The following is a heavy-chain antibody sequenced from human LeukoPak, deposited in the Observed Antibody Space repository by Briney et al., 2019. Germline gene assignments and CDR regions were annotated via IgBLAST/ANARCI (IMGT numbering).Heavy chain of an antibody. CDR3: AREVTGPPPWFDY. CDR1: GGSISSYY. CDR2: IYYSGST. Sequence: SETLSLTCTVSGGSISSYYWSWIRQPPGKGLEWIGYIYYSGSTNYNPSLKSRVTISVDTSKNQFSLKLSSVTAADTAVYYCAREVTGPPPWFDYWGQGTLVTVSS. V-gene: IGHV4-59*12. D-gene: IGHD1-14*01. J-gene: IGHJ4*02.